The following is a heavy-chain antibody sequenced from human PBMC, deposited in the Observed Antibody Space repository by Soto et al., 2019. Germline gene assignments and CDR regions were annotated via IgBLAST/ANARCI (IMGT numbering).Heavy chain of an antibody. CDR3: AKLGGGYIFGPYLDY. CDR1: GYTFTLYT. Sequence: QVQILQSGAEVKKPGASVKVSCKTSGYTFTLYTIHWVRQAPGQRLEWMGWINTGNGNTKYSQRFQGRVTMSRDTSTSTAYMELSSRTSEDTAVYYCAKLGGGYIFGPYLDYWGQGTLVTVSS. V-gene: IGHV1-3*04. D-gene: IGHD5-18*01. J-gene: IGHJ4*02. CDR2: INTGNGNT.